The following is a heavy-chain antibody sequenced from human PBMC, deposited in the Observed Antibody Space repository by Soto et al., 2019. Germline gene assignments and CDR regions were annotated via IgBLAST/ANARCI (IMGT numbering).Heavy chain of an antibody. V-gene: IGHV3-30*18. J-gene: IGHJ4*02. CDR2: ISYDGSNK. Sequence: QVQLVESGGGVVQPGRSLRLSCAASGFTFSSYGMHWVRQAPGKGLEWVAVISYDGSNKYYADSVKGRFTISRDNSKNTLYLQMNSLRAEDTAVYYCAKDWEHDYRDYLDYWGQGTLVTVSS. D-gene: IGHD4-17*01. CDR1: GFTFSSYG. CDR3: AKDWEHDYRDYLDY.